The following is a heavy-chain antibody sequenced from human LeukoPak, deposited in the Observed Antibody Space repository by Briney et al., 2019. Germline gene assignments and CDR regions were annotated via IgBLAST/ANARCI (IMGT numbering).Heavy chain of an antibody. Sequence: QPGRSLRLSCAASGFTFSTYPIHWVRQAPGKGLEWVAVIWYDGSNKYYADSVKGGFTISRDNSKNTLYLQMNSLRAEDTAVYYCARDFYSIAAALGYWGQGTLVTVSS. V-gene: IGHV3-33*08. J-gene: IGHJ4*02. CDR3: ARDFYSIAAALGY. CDR2: IWYDGSNK. D-gene: IGHD6-13*01. CDR1: GFTFSTYP.